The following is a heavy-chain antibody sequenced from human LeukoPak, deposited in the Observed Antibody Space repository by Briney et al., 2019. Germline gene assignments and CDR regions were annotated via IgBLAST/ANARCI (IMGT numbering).Heavy chain of an antibody. CDR3: ARVFFSGTRVENFQH. D-gene: IGHD3-3*01. Sequence: SETLSLTCTVSGGSISSSSYYWGWIRQPPGKGLEWIGSIYYSGSTYYNPSLKSRVTISVDTSKNQFSLKLSSVTAADTAVYYCARVFFSGTRVENFQHWGQGTLVTVSS. CDR2: IYYSGST. J-gene: IGHJ1*01. V-gene: IGHV4-39*07. CDR1: GGSISSSSYY.